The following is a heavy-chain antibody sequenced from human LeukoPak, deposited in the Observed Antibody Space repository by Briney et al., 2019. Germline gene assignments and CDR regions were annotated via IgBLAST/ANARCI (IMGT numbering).Heavy chain of an antibody. CDR1: GFAFDDYA. D-gene: IGHD1-26*01. V-gene: IGHV3-9*01. CDR2: ISWNSGSI. Sequence: GGSLRLSCAASGFAFDDYAMYWVRQAPGKGLEWVSGISWNSGSIGYADSVKGRFTISRDNSKNMLYLQMKSLRAEDTAVYYCARSFSSGATAPDYWGQGTLVTVSS. J-gene: IGHJ4*02. CDR3: ARSFSSGATAPDY.